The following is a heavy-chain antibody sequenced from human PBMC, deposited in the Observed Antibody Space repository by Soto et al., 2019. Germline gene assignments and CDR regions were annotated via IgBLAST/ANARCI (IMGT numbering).Heavy chain of an antibody. Sequence: ASVKVSCKASGYTFTSYGISWVRQAPGQGLEWMGWISAYNGNTNYAQKLQGRVTMTTDTSTSTAYMELRSLRSDDTAVYYCARDWADGYNEQCYYYAYWSRGTLVTVSS. CDR1: GYTFTSYG. V-gene: IGHV1-18*01. CDR3: ARDWADGYNEQCYYYAY. D-gene: IGHD5-12*01. J-gene: IGHJ4*02. CDR2: ISAYNGNT.